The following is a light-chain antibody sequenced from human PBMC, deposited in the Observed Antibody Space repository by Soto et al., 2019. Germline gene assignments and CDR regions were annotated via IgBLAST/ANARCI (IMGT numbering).Light chain of an antibody. CDR2: AKT. Sequence: QSVLTQSPSVSATPGQRVSISCSGSSSNIGSNTVSWYQHVPGTAPKLLIYAKTNRPSGVPDRFSGSWSGTAASLAITGLRAEDEADYYCQSYDNSLSGVVFGGGTKLTVL. V-gene: IGLV1-44*01. J-gene: IGLJ2*01. CDR3: QSYDNSLSGVV. CDR1: SSNIGSNT.